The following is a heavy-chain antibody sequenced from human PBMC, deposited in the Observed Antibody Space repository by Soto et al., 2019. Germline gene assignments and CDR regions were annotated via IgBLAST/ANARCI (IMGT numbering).Heavy chain of an antibody. CDR3: ARGPSAAAPLSDWYFDL. CDR1: RLTFSSYS. J-gene: IGHJ2*01. CDR2: ISSNSWTI. V-gene: IGHV3-48*02. D-gene: IGHD2-2*01. Sequence: PGGSLRLSLAPSRLTFSSYSINCVRQSPGQWLEWVSYISSNSWTIYYPDSVQGRFTISRDNAKSSLHLQMDSLRDEDTAVYYCARGPSAAAPLSDWYFDLWGRGTLVTVS.